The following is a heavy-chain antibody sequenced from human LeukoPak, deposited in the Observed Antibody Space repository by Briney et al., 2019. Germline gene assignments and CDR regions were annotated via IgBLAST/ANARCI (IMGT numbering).Heavy chain of an antibody. CDR1: SCSINSYY. D-gene: IGHD7-27*01. V-gene: IGHV4-59*01. CDR2: IYYSGST. J-gene: IGHJ3*01. Sequence: PSETLSRNCTGSSCSINSYYWIWIPQPPGKGLEWIGYIYYSGSTNYNPSLKSRVTISVDTSKNQSSMKLSSVTAADTAVYYCAKEIHLGSGAAFDLWGQGTMVTVSS. CDR3: AKEIHLGSGAAFDL.